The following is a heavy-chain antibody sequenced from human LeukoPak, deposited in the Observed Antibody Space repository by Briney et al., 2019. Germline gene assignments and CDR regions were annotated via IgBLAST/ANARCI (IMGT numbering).Heavy chain of an antibody. CDR3: ARGGDYGDYGYYYAMDV. CDR1: GGSFSGYF. Sequence: SETLSLTCAVHGGSFSGYFWSWIRQPPGKGLEWIGEINHSGSTNYNPSLKSRVTISVDTSKNQFSLKLSSVTAADTAVYYCARGGDYGDYGYYYAMDVWGQGTTVTVSS. D-gene: IGHD4-17*01. J-gene: IGHJ6*02. CDR2: INHSGST. V-gene: IGHV4-34*01.